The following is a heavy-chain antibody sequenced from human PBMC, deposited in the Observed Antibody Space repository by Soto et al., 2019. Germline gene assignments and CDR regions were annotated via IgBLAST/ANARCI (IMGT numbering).Heavy chain of an antibody. D-gene: IGHD6-19*01. Sequence: PSETLSLTCVVSGGSIRSSNWWSWVRQAPGKGLEWIGEIYHSGSTNYNPYLKSRVTISVDKSKNQFSLKLNSVTAADTAVYYCASLPGIAVAGSRGHFDYRGEGNTATASS. CDR2: IYHSGST. J-gene: IGHJ4*02. CDR3: ASLPGIAVAGSRGHFDY. CDR1: GGSIRSSNW. V-gene: IGHV4-4*02.